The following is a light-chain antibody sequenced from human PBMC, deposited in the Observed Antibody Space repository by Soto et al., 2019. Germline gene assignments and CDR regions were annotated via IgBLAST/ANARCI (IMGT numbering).Light chain of an antibody. Sequence: QSALTQPASVSGSPGQSITISCIGTSSDFGTYKLFSWYQQHPNKAPKLIIYEGTKRPSGVSNRFSGSKSGDTASLTVSGLQDEDEADYFCCSYGDTFSVFGGGTKLTVL. J-gene: IGLJ3*02. CDR2: EGT. V-gene: IGLV2-23*01. CDR3: CSYGDTFSV. CDR1: SSDFGTYKL.